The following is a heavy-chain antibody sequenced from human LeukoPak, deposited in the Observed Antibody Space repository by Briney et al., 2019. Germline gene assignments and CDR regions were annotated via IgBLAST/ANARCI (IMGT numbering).Heavy chain of an antibody. CDR3: AKGHGKWNPDYFDY. CDR2: IKQDGSEK. D-gene: IGHD1-1*01. J-gene: IGHJ4*02. V-gene: IGHV3-7*01. CDR1: GFTFSSRDW. Sequence: GGSLRLSCVASGFTFSSRDWMTWVRQAPGKGLEWVANIKQDGSEKNYVDSVKGRFTISRDNAKNSVDLQMNSLRVEDTAVYYCAKGHGKWNPDYFDYWGQGTLVTVSS.